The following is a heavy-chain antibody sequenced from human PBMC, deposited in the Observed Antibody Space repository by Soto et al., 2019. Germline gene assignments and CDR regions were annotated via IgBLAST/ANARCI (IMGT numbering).Heavy chain of an antibody. CDR2: IYWDDDK. D-gene: IGHD4-17*01. J-gene: IGHJ4*02. Sequence: SGPTLVNPTETLTLTCTFSGFSRSSRGVGVGWIRQPPGKALEWLAFIYWDDDKRYSPSLKNRLAISKDTSRNRVVLTITNMNPEDTGTYFCAHAGDYDLLSFDHWGPGTLVTVSS. CDR1: GFSRSSRGVG. V-gene: IGHV2-5*02. CDR3: AHAGDYDLLSFDH.